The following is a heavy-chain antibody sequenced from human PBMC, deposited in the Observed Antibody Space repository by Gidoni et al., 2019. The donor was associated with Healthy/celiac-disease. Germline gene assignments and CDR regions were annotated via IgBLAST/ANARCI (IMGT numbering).Heavy chain of an antibody. CDR1: GFTFSSYG. V-gene: IGHV3-30*03. CDR3: ARGLVTATRYYGMDV. CDR2: ISYDGSNK. D-gene: IGHD2-21*02. Sequence: QVQLVESGGGVVQPGRSLRLSCAASGFTFSSYGMHWVRQAPGKGLEWVAVISYDGSNKYYADSVKGRFTISRDNSKNTLYLQMNSLRAEDTAVYYCARGLVTATRYYGMDVWGQGTTVTVSS. J-gene: IGHJ6*02.